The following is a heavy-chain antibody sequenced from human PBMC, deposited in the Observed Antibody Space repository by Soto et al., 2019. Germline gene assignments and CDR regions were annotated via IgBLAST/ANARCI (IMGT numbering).Heavy chain of an antibody. CDR2: INAGNGNT. D-gene: IGHD3-10*01. J-gene: IGHJ6*02. V-gene: IGHV1-3*01. Sequence: ASVKVSCKASGYTFTSYAMHWVRQAPGQRLEWMGWINAGNGNTKYSQKFQGRVTITRDTSASTAYMELSSLRSEDTAVYYCARSHYYGLGSYGYSYYGIDVCGQATRFTVFS. CDR3: ARSHYYGLGSYGYSYYGIDV. CDR1: GYTFTSYA.